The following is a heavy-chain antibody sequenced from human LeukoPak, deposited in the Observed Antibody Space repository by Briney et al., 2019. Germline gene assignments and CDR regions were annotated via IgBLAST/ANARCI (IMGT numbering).Heavy chain of an antibody. V-gene: IGHV3-43*02. CDR1: GFTFDDYA. J-gene: IGHJ4*02. Sequence: GEPLKISCAASGFTFDDYAMHWVRQAPGKGLEWVSLISGDGGSTYYADSVKGRFTISRDNSKNSLYLQMNSLSTEDTALYYCAKDTPYGDYDYWGQGTLVTVSS. CDR2: ISGDGGST. D-gene: IGHD4-17*01. CDR3: AKDTPYGDYDY.